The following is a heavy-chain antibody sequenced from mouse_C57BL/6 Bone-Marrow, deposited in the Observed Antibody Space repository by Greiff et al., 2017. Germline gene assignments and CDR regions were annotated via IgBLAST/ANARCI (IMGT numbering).Heavy chain of an antibody. V-gene: IGHV1-4*01. Sequence: QVQLQQSGAELARPGASVKMSCKASGYTFTSYTMHWVKQRPGQGLEWIGYINPSSGYTKYNQKFKDKATLTADKSSSTAYMQLSSLTSEDSAVYYCARTAGSSYVAYWGQGTLVTVSA. CDR3: ARTAGSSYVAY. CDR1: GYTFTSYT. CDR2: INPSSGYT. D-gene: IGHD1-1*01. J-gene: IGHJ3*01.